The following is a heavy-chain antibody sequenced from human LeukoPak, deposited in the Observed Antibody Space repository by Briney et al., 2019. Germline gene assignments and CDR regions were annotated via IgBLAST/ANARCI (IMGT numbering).Heavy chain of an antibody. V-gene: IGHV4-39*07. Sequence: SETLSLTCTVSGGSISSSSYYWGWIRQPPGKGLEWIGSIYYSGSTYYNPSLKSRVTISVDTSKNQFSLKLSSVTAADTAVYYCARLVRVVGGRIEDYWGQGTLVTVSS. D-gene: IGHD1-26*01. CDR1: GGSISSSSYY. CDR2: IYYSGST. CDR3: ARLVRVVGGRIEDY. J-gene: IGHJ4*02.